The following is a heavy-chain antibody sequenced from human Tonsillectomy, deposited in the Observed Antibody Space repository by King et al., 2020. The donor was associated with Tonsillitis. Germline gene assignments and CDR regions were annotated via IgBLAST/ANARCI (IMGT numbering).Heavy chain of an antibody. CDR2: IWHDGSKK. Sequence: VQLVESGGGVVQPGRSLRLSCAASGFTFSTYGMHWVRQAPGKGLEWVTLIWHDGSKKYYADSVKGRFTISRDNSKNTHYVQMNSLRAEDTAVYYCARDLTGVDDYWGQGTLVTVSS. CDR1: GFTFSTYG. V-gene: IGHV3-33*01. CDR3: ARDLTGVDDY. J-gene: IGHJ4*02. D-gene: IGHD3-9*01.